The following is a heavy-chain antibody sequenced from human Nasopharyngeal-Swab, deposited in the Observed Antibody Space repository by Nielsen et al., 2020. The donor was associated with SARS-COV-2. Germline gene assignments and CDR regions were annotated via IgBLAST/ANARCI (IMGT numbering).Heavy chain of an antibody. V-gene: IGHV3-73*01. J-gene: IGHJ4*02. CDR2: IGDKDHNYAT. Sequence: VRQMPGKGLEWVGRIGDKDHNYATTYGASVQGRFTISRDDSKNTAFLQMDSLKTEDTALYYCTTDFYFDYWGQGTLVTVPQ. CDR3: TTDFYFDY.